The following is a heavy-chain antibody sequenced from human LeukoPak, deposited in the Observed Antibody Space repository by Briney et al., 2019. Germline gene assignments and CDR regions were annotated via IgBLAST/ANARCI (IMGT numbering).Heavy chain of an antibody. J-gene: IGHJ5*02. CDR2: IYYSGST. CDR3: ARGPTSNWFDP. CDR1: GGSVSSGSYY. Sequence: PSETLSLTCTVSGGSVSSGSYYWSWIRQPPGKGLEWIGYIYYSGSTNYNPSLKSRVTISVDTSKNQFSLKLSSVTAADTAVYYCARGPTSNWFDPWGQGTLVTVSS. V-gene: IGHV4-61*01.